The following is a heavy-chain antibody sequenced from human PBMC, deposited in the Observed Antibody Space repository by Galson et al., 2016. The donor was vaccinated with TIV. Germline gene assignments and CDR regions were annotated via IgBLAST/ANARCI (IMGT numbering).Heavy chain of an antibody. J-gene: IGHJ6*02. CDR1: GFTFDAYA. V-gene: IGHV3-9*01. Sequence: SLRLSCAASGFTFDAYAMHWVRQAPGKGLEWVSGIHWSSGSMGYAGSVKGRFTISRDNAKNSLFLQMNSLRAEDTALYYRAKGAKEHVYHAMDVWGQGTTVTVSS. CDR2: IHWSSGSM. CDR3: AKGAKEHVYHAMDV. D-gene: IGHD1-26*01.